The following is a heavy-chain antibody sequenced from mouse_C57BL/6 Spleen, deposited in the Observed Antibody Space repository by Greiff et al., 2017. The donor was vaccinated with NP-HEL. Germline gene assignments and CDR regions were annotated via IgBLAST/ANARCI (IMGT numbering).Heavy chain of an antibody. Sequence: VQRVESGPGLVAPSQSLSITCTVSGFSLTSYAISWVRQPPGKGLEWLGVIWTGGGTNYNSALKSRLSISKDNSKSQVFLKMNSLHTDDTARYYCARRGPTAGSSPYWYFDVWGTGTTVTVSS. CDR1: GFSLTSYA. J-gene: IGHJ1*03. CDR3: ARRGPTAGSSPYWYFDV. V-gene: IGHV2-9-1*01. CDR2: IWTGGGT. D-gene: IGHD1-1*01.